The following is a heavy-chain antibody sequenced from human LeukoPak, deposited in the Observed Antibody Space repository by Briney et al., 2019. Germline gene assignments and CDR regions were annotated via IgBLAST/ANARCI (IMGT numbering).Heavy chain of an antibody. J-gene: IGHJ4*02. D-gene: IGHD6-6*01. Sequence: KPSGTLSLTCIVSGGSISSNNWWNWVRHSPGKGLEWIGEIYHGGTTYYNPSLKSRVTISIDKSKNQFSLKLSPVTAADTAMYYCARLNDIAARPFGYWGQGTLVTVSS. V-gene: IGHV4-4*02. CDR1: GGSISSNNW. CDR2: IYHGGTT. CDR3: ARLNDIAARPFGY.